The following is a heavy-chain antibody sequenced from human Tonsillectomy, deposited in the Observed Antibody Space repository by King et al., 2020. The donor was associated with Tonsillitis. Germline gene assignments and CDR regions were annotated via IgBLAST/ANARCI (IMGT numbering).Heavy chain of an antibody. Sequence: VQLVESGGGLVQPGRSLRLSCTASGFTFGDYAMSWVRQAPGKGLEWVGFIRSKAYGGTTEYAASVKGRFTISRDDSKSIAYLQMNSLKTEDTAVYYCTRDPYYYDRSGYYYWWFDPWGQGTLVTVSS. CDR1: GFTFGDYA. J-gene: IGHJ5*02. D-gene: IGHD3-22*01. CDR2: IRSKAYGGTT. CDR3: TRDPYYYDRSGYYYWWFDP. V-gene: IGHV3-49*04.